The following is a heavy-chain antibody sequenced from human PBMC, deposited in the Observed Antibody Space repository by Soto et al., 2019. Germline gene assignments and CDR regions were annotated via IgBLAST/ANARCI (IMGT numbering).Heavy chain of an antibody. D-gene: IGHD3-22*01. CDR2: ISYDGSNK. CDR1: GFTFSSYA. CDR3: ARDRWHDYGAHYDSRGFDY. V-gene: IGHV3-30-3*01. J-gene: IGHJ4*02. Sequence: GGSLRLSCAASGFTFSSYAMHWVRQAPGKGLEWVAVISYDGSNKYYADSVKGRFTISRDNSKNTLYLQMNSLRAEDTAVYYCARDRWHDYGAHYDSRGFDYWGQGTLVTVST.